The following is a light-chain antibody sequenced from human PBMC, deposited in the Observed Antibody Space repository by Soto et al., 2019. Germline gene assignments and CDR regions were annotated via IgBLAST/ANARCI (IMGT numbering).Light chain of an antibody. J-gene: IGKJ1*01. Sequence: AIRMTQSPSSFSASTGDRVTITCRASQGISSYLAWYQQKPGKAPKLLIYAASTLQRGVPSRFSGSGSGTEFTLTISSLQPDDFATYYCQQYNGYSTWTFGQGTKVDI. CDR2: AAS. CDR3: QQYNGYSTWT. CDR1: QGISSY. V-gene: IGKV1-8*01.